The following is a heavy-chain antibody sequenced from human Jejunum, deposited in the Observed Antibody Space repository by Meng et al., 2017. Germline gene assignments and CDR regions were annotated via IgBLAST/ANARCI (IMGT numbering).Heavy chain of an antibody. V-gene: IGHV4-4*02. CDR3: ARVFGYSYAYHFDY. D-gene: IGHD5-18*01. J-gene: IGHJ4*02. CDR1: GGSMTSTKW. CDR2: VFHSGTP. Sequence: QVHLPAAGPGLVKPSGTLSRTCAVSGGSMTSTKWGSWVRQTPGKGLEWIGEVFHSGTPNYNPSLKSRLSISVDTSKNQFSLKLSSVTAADSAVYYCARVFGYSYAYHFDYWGQGALVTVSS.